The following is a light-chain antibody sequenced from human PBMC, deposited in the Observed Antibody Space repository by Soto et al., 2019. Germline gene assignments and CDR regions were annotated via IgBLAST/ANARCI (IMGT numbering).Light chain of an antibody. V-gene: IGLV1-44*01. J-gene: IGLJ1*01. CDR1: SSNIESNT. CDR2: TSD. Sequence: QLVLTQPPSASGTPGQRVTISCSGSSSNIESNTVTWYQQLPGTAPKLVIYTSDQRPSGVPDRISGSKSGTSASLAISGLQSEDEADYYCAAWDDSLNGYVFGTGTKLTVL. CDR3: AAWDDSLNGYV.